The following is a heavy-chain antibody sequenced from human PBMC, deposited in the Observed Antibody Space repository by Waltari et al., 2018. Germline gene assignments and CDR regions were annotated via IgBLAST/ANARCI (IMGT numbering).Heavy chain of an antibody. CDR2: IYHSGST. D-gene: IGHD2-8*02. V-gene: IGHV4-38-2*01. Sequence: QVQLQESGPGLVKPSETLSLTCAVSGYSISSGYYWGWIRQPPGKGLEWIGSIYHSGSTYYNPSLKSRVTISVDTSKNQFSLKLSSVTAADTAVYYCARVPIVLVPPGSYYYYYMDVWGKGTTVTVSS. CDR1: GYSISSGYY. J-gene: IGHJ6*03. CDR3: ARVPIVLVPPGSYYYYYMDV.